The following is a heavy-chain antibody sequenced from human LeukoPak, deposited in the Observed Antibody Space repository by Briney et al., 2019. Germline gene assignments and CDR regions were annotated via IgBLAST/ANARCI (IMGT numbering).Heavy chain of an antibody. D-gene: IGHD6-13*01. CDR2: ISSSGASI. Sequence: PGGSLRLSCVASGFTFSSYSMNWVRQAPGKGLDWVAYISSSGASIYYADSVQGRFTISRDNDKHSLYLQMNTLRAEDTAIYYCARDTTWYSSYYFDYWGQGSLVTVSS. CDR3: ARDTTWYSSYYFDY. CDR1: GFTFSSYS. J-gene: IGHJ4*02. V-gene: IGHV3-48*01.